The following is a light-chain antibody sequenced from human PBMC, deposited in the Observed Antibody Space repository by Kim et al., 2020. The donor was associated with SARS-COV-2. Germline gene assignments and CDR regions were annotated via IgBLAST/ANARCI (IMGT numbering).Light chain of an antibody. CDR3: NSRGTNDNVL. Sequence: SSELTQDPAVSVALGQTVRITCQGDSLRSYYATWYQQKPGQAPIVVIYGKINRPPGIPDRFSGPSSGDTASLPITGPQAGDEADSYCNSRGTNDNVLFGG. CDR2: GKI. V-gene: IGLV3-19*01. CDR1: SLRSYY. J-gene: IGLJ2*01.